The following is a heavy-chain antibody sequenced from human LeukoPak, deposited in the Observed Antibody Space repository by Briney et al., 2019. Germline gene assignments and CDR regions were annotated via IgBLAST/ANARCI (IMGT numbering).Heavy chain of an antibody. D-gene: IGHD6-13*01. V-gene: IGHV1-18*01. CDR1: GYTLSSYG. CDR2: ISGYNGNT. J-gene: IGHJ3*02. CDR3: ARVKAAAGTGVFDI. Sequence: GASVKVSCKASGYTLSSYGVTWVRQAPGQGLEWVGWISGYNGNTQYAQKLQARVTITTDTSTSTAYMELRSLRSDDTAVYYCARVKAAAGTGVFDIWGQGTMVTVSS.